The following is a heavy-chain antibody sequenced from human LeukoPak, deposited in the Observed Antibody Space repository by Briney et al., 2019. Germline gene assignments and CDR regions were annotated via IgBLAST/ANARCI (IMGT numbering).Heavy chain of an antibody. J-gene: IGHJ6*04. D-gene: IGHD3-3*01. CDR2: IYYSGST. CDR3: ARDVTYYDYDV. V-gene: IGHV4-59*01. Sequence: LETLSLTCTVSGGSISSYYWSWIRQPPGKGLEWIGYIYYSGSTNYNPSLKSRVTISVDTSKNQFSLKLSSVTAADTAVYYCARDVTYYDYDVWGKGTTVTVSS. CDR1: GGSISSYY.